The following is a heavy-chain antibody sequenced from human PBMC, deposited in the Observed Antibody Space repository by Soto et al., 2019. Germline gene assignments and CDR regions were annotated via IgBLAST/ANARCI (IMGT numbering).Heavy chain of an antibody. CDR1: GVTFEDSV. CDR3: AKDMAHYDFWGHNQRGMDV. J-gene: IGHJ6*03. CDR2: ISWNSDVK. D-gene: IGHD3-3*01. V-gene: IGHV3-9*01. Sequence: EEQLVESGGGLEQPGGSLRLSCEATGVTFEDSVMHWVRLAPGKGLEWVAGISWNSDVKEYAESVKGRFTISRDNAKSSLYLQMYRLRAEDTAIYYCAKDMAHYDFWGHNQRGMDVWGEGTTVTVSS.